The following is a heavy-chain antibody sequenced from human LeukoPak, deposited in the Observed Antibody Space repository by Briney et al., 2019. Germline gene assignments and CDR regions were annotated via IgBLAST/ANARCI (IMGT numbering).Heavy chain of an antibody. CDR3: ARESETSGWYDY. CDR1: GFIFDNFA. CDR2: ISGDGGST. J-gene: IGHJ4*02. D-gene: IGHD6-19*01. V-gene: IGHV3-43*02. Sequence: GGSLRLSCAAPGFIFDNFAIHWVRQAPGKGLEWVSLISGDGGSTFYADSVRGRFTISRDNTRKSLSLQMSSLRSEDTALYYCARESETSGWYDYWGQGTLVTVSS.